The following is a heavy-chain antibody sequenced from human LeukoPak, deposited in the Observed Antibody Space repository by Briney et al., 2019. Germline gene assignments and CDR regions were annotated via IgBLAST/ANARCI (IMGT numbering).Heavy chain of an antibody. Sequence: LGGSLRLSCAASRFTFSRYAMSGVRQAPGRGLEWVSVISGGGGSRNYTDSVKGRFTISRDNAKNTLYLQMNSLSGEDTAVYYCAKGGWGSYYIYYFDYWGQGTLVTVSS. D-gene: IGHD3-10*01. CDR1: RFTFSRYA. J-gene: IGHJ4*02. CDR3: AKGGWGSYYIYYFDY. V-gene: IGHV3-23*01. CDR2: ISGGGGSR.